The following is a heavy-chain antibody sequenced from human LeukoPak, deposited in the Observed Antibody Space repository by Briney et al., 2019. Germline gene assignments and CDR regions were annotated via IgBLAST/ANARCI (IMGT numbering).Heavy chain of an antibody. V-gene: IGHV4-34*01. J-gene: IGHJ6*02. CDR3: ARVKVVVAATRVKPIHYYGMDV. D-gene: IGHD2-15*01. CDR1: GGSFSGYY. CDR2: INHSGST. Sequence: SETLSLTCAVYGGSFSGYYWSWIRQPPGKGLEWIGEINHSGSTNYNPSLKSRVTISVDTSKNQFSLKLSSVTAADTAVYYCARVKVVVAATRVKPIHYYGMDVWGQGTTVTVSS.